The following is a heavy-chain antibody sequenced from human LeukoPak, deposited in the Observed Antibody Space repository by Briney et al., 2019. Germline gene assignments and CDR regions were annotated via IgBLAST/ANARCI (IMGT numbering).Heavy chain of an antibody. Sequence: ASVKVSCKASGYTLTSYGISWVRQAPGQGLEWMGWISAYNGNTNYAQKLQGRVTMTTDTSTSTAYMELRSLRSDDTAVYYCARVDIVVVPAAIGYWGQGTLVTVSS. CDR3: ARVDIVVVPAAIGY. V-gene: IGHV1-18*01. D-gene: IGHD2-2*03. J-gene: IGHJ4*02. CDR2: ISAYNGNT. CDR1: GYTLTSYG.